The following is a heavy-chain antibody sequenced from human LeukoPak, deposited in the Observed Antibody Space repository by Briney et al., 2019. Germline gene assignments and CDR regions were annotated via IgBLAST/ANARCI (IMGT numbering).Heavy chain of an antibody. V-gene: IGHV1-18*01. CDR2: ISAYNGNT. Sequence: ASVKVSCKASGGTFSSYAISWVRQAPGQGLEWMGWISAYNGNTNYAQKLQGRVTMTTDTSTSTAYMELRSLRSDDTAVYYCARDAVAGLYYFDYWGQGTLVTVSS. J-gene: IGHJ4*02. CDR1: GGTFSSYA. CDR3: ARDAVAGLYYFDY. D-gene: IGHD6-19*01.